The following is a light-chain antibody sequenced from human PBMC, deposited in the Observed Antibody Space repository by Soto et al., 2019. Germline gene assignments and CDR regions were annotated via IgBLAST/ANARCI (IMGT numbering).Light chain of an antibody. CDR3: QQYGSSPLT. J-gene: IGKJ4*01. Sequence: EFVLTQSPGTLSLSPGERATLSGRASQTVRNTYLAWYQQKTGQPPRLLIYGASSRATGIPDRFSGSGSGTDCTLTISSLEPEDFAVYYCQQYGSSPLTFGGGTKVDIK. CDR1: QTVRNTY. V-gene: IGKV3-20*01. CDR2: GAS.